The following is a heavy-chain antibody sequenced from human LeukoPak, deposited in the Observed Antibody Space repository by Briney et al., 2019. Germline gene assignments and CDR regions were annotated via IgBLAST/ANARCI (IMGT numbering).Heavy chain of an antibody. V-gene: IGHV4-39*01. CDR3: ARHSGSGYYFYFYTMDV. CDR1: GASIGSSTYY. CDR2: IYETGST. J-gene: IGHJ6*01. D-gene: IGHD2-15*01. Sequence: SETLSLTCTVSGASIGSSTYYWGWIRQPPGKGLEWIGCIYETGSTYYKSSLKSRVTISVDTSENQFSLKLSSVTAADTAVYYCARHSGSGYYFYFYTMDVWGQGATVTVSS.